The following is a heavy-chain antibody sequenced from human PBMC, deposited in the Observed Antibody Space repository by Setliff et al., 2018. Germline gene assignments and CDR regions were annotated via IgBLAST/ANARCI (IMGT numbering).Heavy chain of an antibody. V-gene: IGHV1-18*01. CDR3: SRLVRYCTTTTCQSVPGAEV. D-gene: IGHD2-8*01. Sequence: ASVKVSCKASGYTLINYGISWVRQAPGQGLEWMGWIGAYTGNTNYAQKFQGRVTMTTDTSTSTAYMELRGLRSDDTAVYYCSRLVRYCTTTTCQSVPGAEVWGQGTLVTVS. CDR2: IGAYTGNT. J-gene: IGHJ4*02. CDR1: GYTLINYG.